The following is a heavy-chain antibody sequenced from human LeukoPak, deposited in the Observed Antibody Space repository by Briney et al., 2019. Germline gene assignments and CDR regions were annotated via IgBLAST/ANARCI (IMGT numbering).Heavy chain of an antibody. Sequence: GGSLRLSCAASGFTFDDYAMHWVRQAPGKGLEWVSGISWNSGSIGYADSVKGRFTISRDNAKNSLYLQMNSLRAEDTALYYCAKDRLRYFDWFAFDIWGQGTMVTVSS. D-gene: IGHD3-9*01. V-gene: IGHV3-9*01. CDR3: AKDRLRYFDWFAFDI. J-gene: IGHJ3*02. CDR1: GFTFDDYA. CDR2: ISWNSGSI.